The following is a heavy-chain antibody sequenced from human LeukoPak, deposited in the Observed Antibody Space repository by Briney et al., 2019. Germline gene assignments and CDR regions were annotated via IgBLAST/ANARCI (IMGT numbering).Heavy chain of an antibody. CDR3: GKTDIWFNPIDY. CDR1: GVSISSSEW. V-gene: IGHV4-4*02. J-gene: IGHJ4*02. D-gene: IGHD3-9*01. CDR2: IHRDGRT. Sequence: SETLSLTCAVSGVSISSSEWWTWVRQPPGQGLEWIGEIHRDGRTRYNPSLRSRVTMSMDYSKNQFPLSVYSVTAADTAIYYCGKTDIWFNPIDYWGPGSLVAVSS.